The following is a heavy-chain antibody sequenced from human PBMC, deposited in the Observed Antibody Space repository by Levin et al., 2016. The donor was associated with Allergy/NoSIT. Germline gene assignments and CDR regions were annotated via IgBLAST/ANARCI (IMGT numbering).Heavy chain of an antibody. CDR2: VSGHNDRT. J-gene: IGHJ5*02. Sequence: ASVKVSCKASGYTFTSNGISWVRQAPGQGLEWLGWVSGHNDRTNYARKFQGRVTMTAETSTSIAYMELRSLRSDDTAVYYCARDLGSYPHRNWFDPWGQGTLVTVSS. V-gene: IGHV1-18*01. CDR1: GYTFTSNG. CDR3: ARDLGSYPHRNWFDP. D-gene: IGHD1-26*01.